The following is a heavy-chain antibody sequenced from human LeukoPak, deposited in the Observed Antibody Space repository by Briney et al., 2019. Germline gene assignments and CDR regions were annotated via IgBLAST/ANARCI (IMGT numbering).Heavy chain of an antibody. CDR1: GGSISSYY. CDR3: ARYNRGYDFWSGYYPHDAFDI. Sequence: PSETLSLTCTVSGGSISSYYWSWIRQPPGKGLEWIGYIYYSGSTNYNPSLKSRVTISVDTSKNQFSLKLSSVTAADTAVYYCARYNRGYDFWSGYYPHDAFDIWGQGTMVTVSS. CDR2: IYYSGST. V-gene: IGHV4-59*01. J-gene: IGHJ3*02. D-gene: IGHD3-3*01.